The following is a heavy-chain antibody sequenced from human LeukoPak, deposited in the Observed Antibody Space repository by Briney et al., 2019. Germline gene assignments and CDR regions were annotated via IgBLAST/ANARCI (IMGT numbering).Heavy chain of an antibody. J-gene: IGHJ4*02. Sequence: ASVKVSCKASGYTFTSYYMHWVRQAPGQGLEWMGIISPSGGSTSYAQKFQGRVTMTRDTSTSTVYMELSSLRSEDTAVYYCAREGEGYSSSWYARRGAALDYWGQGTLVTVSS. D-gene: IGHD6-13*01. CDR2: ISPSGGST. V-gene: IGHV1-46*01. CDR3: AREGEGYSSSWYARRGAALDY. CDR1: GYTFTSYY.